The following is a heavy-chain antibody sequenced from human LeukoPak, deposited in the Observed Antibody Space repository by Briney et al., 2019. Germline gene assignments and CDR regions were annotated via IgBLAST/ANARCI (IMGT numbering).Heavy chain of an antibody. CDR3: ARDFEAAFDI. J-gene: IGHJ3*02. CDR1: GFIFSDYY. D-gene: IGHD3-9*01. Sequence: KPGGSLRLSCAASGFIFSDYYMSWIRQAPGKGLEWVSYISSSGSFIYYVDSVKGRFTISRDNAKNTLYLQMNSLRAEDTAVYYCARDFEAAFDIWGQGTMVTVSS. V-gene: IGHV3-11*04. CDR2: ISSSGSFI.